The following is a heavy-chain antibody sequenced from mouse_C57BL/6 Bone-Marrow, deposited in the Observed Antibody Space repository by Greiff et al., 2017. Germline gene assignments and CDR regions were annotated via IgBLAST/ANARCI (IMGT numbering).Heavy chain of an antibody. D-gene: IGHD2-2*01. CDR3: ARGTLGYEGFAY. Sequence: QVQLQQPGAELVMPGASVKLSCKASGYTFTSYWMHWVKQRPGQGLEWIGEIDPSDSYTNYNQKFKGKSTLTVDKSSSTAYMQLSSLTSEDSAVYYGARGTLGYEGFAYWGQGTLVTVSA. J-gene: IGHJ3*01. CDR1: GYTFTSYW. V-gene: IGHV1-69*01. CDR2: IDPSDSYT.